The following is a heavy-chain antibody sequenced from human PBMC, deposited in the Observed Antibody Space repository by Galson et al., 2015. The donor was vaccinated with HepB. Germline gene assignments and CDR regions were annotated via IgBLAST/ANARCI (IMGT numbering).Heavy chain of an antibody. V-gene: IGHV3-9*01. Sequence: SLRLSCAASGFTFDDYAMHWVRQAPGKGLEWVSGISWNSGSIGYADSVKGRFTISRDNAKNSLYLQMNGLRAEDTAIYYCVRGNSGYGNFDSWGQGTLVTVSS. CDR1: GFTFDDYA. J-gene: IGHJ4*02. CDR2: ISWNSGSI. CDR3: VRGNSGYGNFDS. D-gene: IGHD5-12*01.